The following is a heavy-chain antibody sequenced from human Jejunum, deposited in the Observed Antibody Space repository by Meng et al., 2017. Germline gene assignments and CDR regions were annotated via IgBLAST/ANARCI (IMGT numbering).Heavy chain of an antibody. CDR1: GFTFSSFS. J-gene: IGHJ4*02. CDR2: MSSYGSNE. Sequence: QVQLVESGGGVVQPGKCLRLSCDASGFTFSSFSLHWVRQVAGKGLEWVTTMSSYGSNEYYADSVKGRFTVSRDNSKNTLYLQMNSLRPEDTAMHNCARDRGRLRFLEWFFDYWGQGTLVTVSS. V-gene: IGHV3-30-3*01. D-gene: IGHD3-3*01. CDR3: ARDRGRLRFLEWFFDY.